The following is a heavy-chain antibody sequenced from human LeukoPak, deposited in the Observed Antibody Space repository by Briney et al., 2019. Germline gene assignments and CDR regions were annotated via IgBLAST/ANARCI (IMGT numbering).Heavy chain of an antibody. D-gene: IGHD6-13*01. V-gene: IGHV3-23*01. J-gene: IGHJ4*02. CDR2: ISGSGGST. CDR3: ARDTTGYPDY. Sequence: GASLRLSCAASGFTFSSYAMSWVRQAPGKGLEWVSAISGSGGSTYYADSVKGRFTISRDNSKNTLYLQMNSLRAEDTAVYYCARDTTGYPDYWGQGTLVTVTS. CDR1: GFTFSSYA.